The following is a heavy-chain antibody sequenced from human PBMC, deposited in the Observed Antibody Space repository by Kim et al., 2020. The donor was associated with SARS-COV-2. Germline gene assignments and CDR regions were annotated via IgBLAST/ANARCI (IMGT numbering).Heavy chain of an antibody. CDR3: VRGRHGVWGRKSYFDY. J-gene: IGHJ4*02. CDR1: GGSFSGYY. CDR2: INHSGST. D-gene: IGHD7-27*01. V-gene: IGHV4-34*01. Sequence: SETLSLTCAVYGGSFSGYYWSWIHQPPGKGLEWIGEINHSGSTNYNPSLKSRVTISVDTSKNQFSLKLSSVTAADTAVYYCVRGRHGVWGRKSYFDYWGQGTLVTVSS.